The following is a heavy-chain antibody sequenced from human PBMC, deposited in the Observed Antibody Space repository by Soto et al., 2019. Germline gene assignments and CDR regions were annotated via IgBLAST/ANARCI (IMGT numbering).Heavy chain of an antibody. CDR1: GGSISSSSYY. J-gene: IGHJ4*02. CDR2: IYYSGST. D-gene: IGHD3-22*01. CDR3: ARRENYYDSSGYSVY. V-gene: IGHV4-39*01. Sequence: QLQLQESGPGLVKPSETLSLTCTVSGGSISSSSYYWGWIRQPPGKGLEWIGSIYYSGSTYYNPSLKRRVTISVDTSKNQFSLKLSSVTAADTAVYYCARRENYYDSSGYSVYWGKGTLVTVSS.